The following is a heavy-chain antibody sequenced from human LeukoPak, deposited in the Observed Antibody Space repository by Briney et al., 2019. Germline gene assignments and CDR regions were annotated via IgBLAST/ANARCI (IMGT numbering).Heavy chain of an antibody. CDR3: HYYDSSGYYSSYFDY. CDR2: ISGDGGST. J-gene: IGHJ4*02. D-gene: IGHD3-22*01. Sequence: GGSLGLSCAASGFTFDDYAMHWVRQAPGKGLEWVSLISGDGGSTYYADSVKGRFTISRDNSKNSLYLRMNSLRTEDTALYYCHYYDSSGYYSSYFDYWGQGTLVTVSS. CDR1: GFTFDDYA. V-gene: IGHV3-43*02.